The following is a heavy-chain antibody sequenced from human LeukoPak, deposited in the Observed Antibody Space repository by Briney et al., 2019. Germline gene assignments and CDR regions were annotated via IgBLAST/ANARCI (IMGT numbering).Heavy chain of an antibody. V-gene: IGHV3-20*04. D-gene: IGHD3-16*01. Sequence: PGGSLRLCCVASGFTFGDYGMSWVRQAPGKGLEWVSGINWQGDTRTYADSVKGRFTVSRDNAKKSLYLQMNRLRADDTAYYYCAKGQNSRGEGFQDYWGQGTLVTVSS. CDR3: AKGQNSRGEGFQDY. J-gene: IGHJ4*02. CDR1: GFTFGDYG. CDR2: INWQGDTR.